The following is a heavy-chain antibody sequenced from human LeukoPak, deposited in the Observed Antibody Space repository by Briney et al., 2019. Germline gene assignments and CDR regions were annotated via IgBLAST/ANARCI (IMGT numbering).Heavy chain of an antibody. CDR3: ARVGIVGATGYFDN. J-gene: IGHJ4*02. Sequence: GGSLRLSCAASRFTFSDHYIDWVRQAPGKGLEWVGRIRNKANSYTTEYAASVKGRFIISRDDSKNSLYLRMNSLKTEDTAGYYCARVGIVGATGYFDNWGQGTLVTVSS. V-gene: IGHV3-72*01. CDR1: RFTFSDHY. D-gene: IGHD1-26*01. CDR2: IRNKANSYTT.